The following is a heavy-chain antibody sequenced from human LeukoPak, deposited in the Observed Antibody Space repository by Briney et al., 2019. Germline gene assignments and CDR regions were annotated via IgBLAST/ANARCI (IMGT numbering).Heavy chain of an antibody. CDR1: GFTFSSYS. Sequence: PGGSLRLSCAASGFTFSSYSMSWVRQVPGKGLVWVSLINNDGSTTNYADSVKGRFTISRDNAKNTLYLQINSLRAEDTAVYYCARTGAINAAFDVWGQGTMVTVSS. CDR3: ARTGAINAAFDV. CDR2: INNDGSTT. J-gene: IGHJ3*01. V-gene: IGHV3-74*01.